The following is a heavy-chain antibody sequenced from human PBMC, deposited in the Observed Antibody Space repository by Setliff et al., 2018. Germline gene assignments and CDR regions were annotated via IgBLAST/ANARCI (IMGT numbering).Heavy chain of an antibody. D-gene: IGHD6-13*01. J-gene: IGHJ4*02. CDR2: IYSGGTT. Sequence: KPSETLSLTCNVSGASIRNFYWTWIRQPPGKGLEWIGRIYSGGTTYYNSSLKSRVTISVDTSKNQFSLKLSSVTAADTAVYYCATGAGYSSSWPFDYWGQGTLVTVSS. V-gene: IGHV4-59*01. CDR3: ATGAGYSSSWPFDY. CDR1: GASIRNFY.